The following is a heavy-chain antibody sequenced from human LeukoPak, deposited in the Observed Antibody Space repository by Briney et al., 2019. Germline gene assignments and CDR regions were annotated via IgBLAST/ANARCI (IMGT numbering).Heavy chain of an antibody. CDR2: IGTAGDT. V-gene: IGHV3-13*01. D-gene: IGHD4-17*01. Sequence: GGSLRLSCAASGFTFSSYDMHWVRQATGKGLEWVSAIGTAGDTYYPGSVKGRFTISRENAKNSLYLQMNSLRGEDTAVYYCAKGRYYGDYGKDYQYYMDVWGKGTTVTVSS. CDR3: AKGRYYGDYGKDYQYYMDV. CDR1: GFTFSSYD. J-gene: IGHJ6*03.